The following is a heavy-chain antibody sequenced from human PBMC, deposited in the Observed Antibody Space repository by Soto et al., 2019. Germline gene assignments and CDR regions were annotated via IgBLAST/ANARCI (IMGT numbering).Heavy chain of an antibody. V-gene: IGHV1-18*04. J-gene: IGHJ3*02. Sequence: GASVKVSCKASGYTFTSYGISWVRQAPGQGLEWMGWISAYNGNTNYAQKLQGRVTMTTDTSTSTAYMELRSLRSDDTAVYYCARDRSGSSTNDAFDIWGQGTMVTVSS. CDR3: ARDRSGSSTNDAFDI. D-gene: IGHD1-26*01. CDR2: ISAYNGNT. CDR1: GYTFTSYG.